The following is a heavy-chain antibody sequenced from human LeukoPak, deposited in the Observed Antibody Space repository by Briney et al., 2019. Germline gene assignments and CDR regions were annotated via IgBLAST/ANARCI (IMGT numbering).Heavy chain of an antibody. V-gene: IGHV3-48*02. CDR1: GFTFSSYS. D-gene: IGHD4-23*01. J-gene: IGHJ2*01. CDR2: ISGSSSTI. CDR3: ARVRGNGWYFDL. Sequence: PGGSLRLSCAASGFTFSSYSMNWVRQAPGKGLEWVSYISGSSSTIYYEDSVKGRFTISRDNAKNSLYLQMNSLRDEDTAVYYCARVRGNGWYFDLWGRGTLVTVSS.